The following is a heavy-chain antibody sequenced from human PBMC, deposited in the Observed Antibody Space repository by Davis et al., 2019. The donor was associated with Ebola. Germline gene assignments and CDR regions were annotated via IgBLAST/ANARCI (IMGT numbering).Heavy chain of an antibody. D-gene: IGHD5-24*01. Sequence: GESLKISCVVPGFIVSDKYMSWVRQVPGKGPVWVSHITNSGGRSTGYADSVKGRFTISRDNAKSTLYLQMNSLRAEDTAVYYCARDKGWLQAGGFRYAFDIWGQGTMVTVSS. CDR2: ITNSGGRST. J-gene: IGHJ3*02. V-gene: IGHV3-74*01. CDR3: ARDKGWLQAGGFRYAFDI. CDR1: GFIVSDKY.